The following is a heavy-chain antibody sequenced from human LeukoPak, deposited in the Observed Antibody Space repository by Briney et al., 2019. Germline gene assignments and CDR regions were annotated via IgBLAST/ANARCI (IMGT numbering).Heavy chain of an antibody. CDR1: GFTFSSYS. CDR2: ISSSSSYI. CDR3: ARDTGIAAAGTGHYYGMDV. Sequence: GGSLRLSCAASGFTFSSYSMNWVRQAPGKGLEWVSSISSSSSYIYYADSVKGRFTISRDNAKNSLYLQMNSLRAEDTAVYYCARDTGIAAAGTGHYYGMDVWGQGTTVTVSS. J-gene: IGHJ6*02. D-gene: IGHD6-13*01. V-gene: IGHV3-21*01.